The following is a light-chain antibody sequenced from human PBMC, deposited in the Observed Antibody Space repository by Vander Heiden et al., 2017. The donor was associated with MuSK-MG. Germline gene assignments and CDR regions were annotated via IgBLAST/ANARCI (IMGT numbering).Light chain of an antibody. CDR2: GNS. J-gene: IGLJ2*01. CDR1: SSNIGAGYD. CDR3: QSYDSLGVV. V-gene: IGLV1-40*01. Sequence: QSVLTQPPSVSGAPVQRVTISCTGSSSNIGAGYDVHWYQQLPGTAPKLLIYGNSNRPSGVPDRFSGSQSGTSASLAITGLQAEDEADYYCQSYDSLGVVFGGGTKLTVL.